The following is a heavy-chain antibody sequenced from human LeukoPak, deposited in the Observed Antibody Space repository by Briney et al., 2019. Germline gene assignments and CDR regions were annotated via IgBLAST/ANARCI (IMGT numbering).Heavy chain of an antibody. V-gene: IGHV1-46*01. D-gene: IGHD2-15*01. Sequence: GASVKVSCKASGYTFTSYYMHWVRQAPGQGLEWMGIINPRGGSTSYAQKFQGRVTMTRDTSTSTVYMELSSLRSEDTAVYYCARSSLFTRYCSGGSCPSSYWGQGTLVTVSS. CDR3: ARSSLFTRYCSGGSCPSSY. CDR2: INPRGGST. J-gene: IGHJ4*02. CDR1: GYTFTSYY.